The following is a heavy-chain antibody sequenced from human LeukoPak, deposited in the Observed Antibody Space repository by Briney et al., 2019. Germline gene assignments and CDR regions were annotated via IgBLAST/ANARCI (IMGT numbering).Heavy chain of an antibody. CDR2: IKSKYNGGTR. D-gene: IGHD2-15*01. V-gene: IGHV3-15*01. J-gene: IGHJ4*02. Sequence: PGGSLRLSCAASGFIFSNAWMRWVRQAPGKGLEWVGRIKSKYNGGTRDYAAPVKDRFTISRDDSKDTLYVQMNSLKIEDTAVYYCTAMDCSGDTCYFIYWGQGTLVTVSS. CDR1: GFIFSNAW. CDR3: TAMDCSGDTCYFIY.